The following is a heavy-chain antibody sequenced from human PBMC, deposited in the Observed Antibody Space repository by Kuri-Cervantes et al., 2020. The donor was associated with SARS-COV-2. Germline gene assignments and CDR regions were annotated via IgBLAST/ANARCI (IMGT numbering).Heavy chain of an antibody. CDR2: ISYDGSNK. CDR3: AKDYYDSSGYFYYYYYGMDV. J-gene: IGHJ6*02. V-gene: IGHV3-30*18. D-gene: IGHD3-22*01. Sequence: GGSLRLSCAASGFIFSSYGMHWVRQATGKGLEWVAVISYDGSNKYYADSVKGRFTISRDNSKNTLYLQMNSLRAEDTAVYYCAKDYYDSSGYFYYYYYGMDVWGQGTTVTVSS. CDR1: GFIFSSYG.